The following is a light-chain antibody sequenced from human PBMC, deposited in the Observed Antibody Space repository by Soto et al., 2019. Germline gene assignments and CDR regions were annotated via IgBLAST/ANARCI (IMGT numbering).Light chain of an antibody. CDR1: QSISSY. CDR3: QQYETFSGT. V-gene: IGKV1-39*01. CDR2: AAS. J-gene: IGKJ1*01. Sequence: DIQMTQSPSSLSASVGDRVTITCRASQSISSYLNWYKQNPGKAPKLMIYAASSLQGGVPSRFSGSGSGTKFTLTIASLKPDDFETYYCQQYETFSGTFGPGTKVDIK.